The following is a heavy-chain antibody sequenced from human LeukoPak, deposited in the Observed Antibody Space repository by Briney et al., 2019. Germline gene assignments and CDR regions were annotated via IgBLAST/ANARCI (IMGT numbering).Heavy chain of an antibody. V-gene: IGHV3-53*01. Sequence: GGSLRLSCAASGFTVSSNYMSWVRQAPGKGLEWVSVIYSGGSTYYADSVKGRFTISRDNSKNTLYLQMDGLRAEDTAVYYCARASSWYPEFDYWGQGTLVTVSS. D-gene: IGHD6-13*01. CDR3: ARASSWYPEFDY. CDR1: GFTVSSNY. J-gene: IGHJ4*02. CDR2: IYSGGST.